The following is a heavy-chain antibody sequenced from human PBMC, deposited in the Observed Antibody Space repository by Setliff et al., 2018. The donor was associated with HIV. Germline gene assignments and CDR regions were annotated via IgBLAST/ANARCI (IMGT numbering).Heavy chain of an antibody. D-gene: IGHD2-2*01. CDR2: INTNTGTP. Sequence: ASVKVSCKASGYTFTSYAMNWVRQAPGQGLEWMGWINTNTGTPTYAQGFTRRFVFSLDTSVSTAYLQISSLKAEDTAVYYCARGQFYCSSSSCYYFDYWGQGTLVTAPQ. CDR3: ARGQFYCSSSSCYYFDY. V-gene: IGHV7-4-1*02. CDR1: GYTFTSYA. J-gene: IGHJ4*02.